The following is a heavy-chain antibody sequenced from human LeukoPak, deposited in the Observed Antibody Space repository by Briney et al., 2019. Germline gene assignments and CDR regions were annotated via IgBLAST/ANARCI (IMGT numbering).Heavy chain of an antibody. CDR1: GDSVSSNSAA. CDR2: TYYRSKWYN. CDR3: AGRARSGWSLHYYFDY. V-gene: IGHV6-1*01. Sequence: SQTLSLTCAISGDSVSSNSAAWNWIRQSPSRGLEWLGRTYYRSKWYNDYAVSVKSRITINPDTSKDQFSLQLNSVTPEDTAVYYCAGRARSGWSLHYYFDYWGQGTLVTVSS. J-gene: IGHJ4*02. D-gene: IGHD6-19*01.